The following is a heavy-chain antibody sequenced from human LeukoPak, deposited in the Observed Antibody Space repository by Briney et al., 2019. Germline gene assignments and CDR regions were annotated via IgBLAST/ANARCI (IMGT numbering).Heavy chain of an antibody. CDR1: GFTFSNFW. J-gene: IGHJ4*02. CDR3: AREATTSRPGDY. V-gene: IGHV3-7*01. CDR2: VNQDGSET. D-gene: IGHD1-1*01. Sequence: GGSLRLSCAASGFTFSNFWMKWVRQAPGKGLEWVANVNQDGSETHYVDSVKGRFTISRDNAKNSLFLQLNSLKAEDTAVYYCAREATTSRPGDYWGLGTLVTVSS.